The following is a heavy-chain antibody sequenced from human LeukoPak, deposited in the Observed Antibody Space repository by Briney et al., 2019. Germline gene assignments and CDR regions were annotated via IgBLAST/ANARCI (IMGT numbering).Heavy chain of an antibody. Sequence: SETLSLTCTVSGGSISSYYWSWIRQPPGKGLEWIGYIYYSGSTNYNPSLKSRVTISVATSKNQFSLKLRSVTAADTAVYYCARVRANYYDSSGYLLDYWGQGTLVTVSS. CDR3: ARVRANYYDSSGYLLDY. J-gene: IGHJ4*02. V-gene: IGHV4-59*01. D-gene: IGHD3-22*01. CDR1: GGSISSYY. CDR2: IYYSGST.